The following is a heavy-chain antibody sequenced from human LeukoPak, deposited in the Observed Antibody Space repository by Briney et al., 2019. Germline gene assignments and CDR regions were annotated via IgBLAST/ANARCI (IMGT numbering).Heavy chain of an antibody. V-gene: IGHV3-23*01. Sequence: GGSLRLSCAASGFTFTSYAMNWVRQAPGKGLEWVSLIIGSNGATFYADSVKGRFTISRDTSKNTLYLQMSSLRAEDTAVYYCVRGGYDYIEIAYFDYWGQGALVTVSS. CDR1: GFTFTSYA. CDR2: IIGSNGAT. D-gene: IGHD5-12*01. J-gene: IGHJ4*02. CDR3: VRGGYDYIEIAYFDY.